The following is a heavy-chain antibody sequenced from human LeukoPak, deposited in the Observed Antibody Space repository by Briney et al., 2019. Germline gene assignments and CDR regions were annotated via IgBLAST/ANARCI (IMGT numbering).Heavy chain of an antibody. Sequence: PSETPSLTCADYGGSFSGYYWSWIRQPPGKGLEWIGEINHSGSTNYNPSLKSRVTISVDTSKNQFSLKLSSVTAADTAVYYCARWIGGYSSDYWGQGTLVTAAS. CDR1: GGSFSGYY. CDR2: INHSGST. D-gene: IGHD3-22*01. CDR3: ARWIGGYSSDY. V-gene: IGHV4-34*01. J-gene: IGHJ4*02.